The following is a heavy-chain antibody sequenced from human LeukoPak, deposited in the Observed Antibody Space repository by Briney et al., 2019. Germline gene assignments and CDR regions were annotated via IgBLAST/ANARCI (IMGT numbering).Heavy chain of an antibody. CDR2: ISYDGSNK. CDR3: AKDPSGEYYFDY. J-gene: IGHJ4*02. D-gene: IGHD1-26*01. Sequence: GGSLRLSCAASGYTFSSYGMHWVRQAPGKGLKWVAVISYDGSNKYYADSVKGRFTISRDNSKNTLYLQMNSLRAEDTAVYYCAKDPSGEYYFDYWGQGTLVTVSS. V-gene: IGHV3-30*18. CDR1: GYTFSSYG.